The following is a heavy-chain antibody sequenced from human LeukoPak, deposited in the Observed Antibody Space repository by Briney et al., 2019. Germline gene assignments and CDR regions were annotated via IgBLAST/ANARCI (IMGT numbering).Heavy chain of an antibody. V-gene: IGHV3-23*01. CDR2: MSDSGGRT. CDR1: GITLSNHG. J-gene: IGHJ4*02. CDR3: AKRGVVIRVILVGFHKEAYYFDS. Sequence: GGSLRLSCAVSGITLSNHGMSWVRQAPGKGLEWVAGMSDSGGRTNYADSVKGRFTISRDNPKNTLYLQMNSLRAEDTAVYFCAKRGVVIRVILVGFHKEAYYFDSWGQGALVTVSS. D-gene: IGHD3-22*01.